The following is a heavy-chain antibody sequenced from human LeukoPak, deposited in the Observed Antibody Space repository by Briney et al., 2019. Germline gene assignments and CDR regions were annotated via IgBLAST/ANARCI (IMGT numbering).Heavy chain of an antibody. CDR2: ISGSGGST. V-gene: IGHV3-23*01. J-gene: IGHJ4*02. Sequence: GGSLRLSCAASGFTFSSYAMSWVRQAPGKGLEWVSAISGSGGSTYYADSVKGRFTISRDNSKNTVYLQMNSLRAEDTAVYYCARDRRGSYDYWGQGTQVIVSS. CDR1: GFTFSSYA. D-gene: IGHD1-26*01. CDR3: ARDRRGSYDY.